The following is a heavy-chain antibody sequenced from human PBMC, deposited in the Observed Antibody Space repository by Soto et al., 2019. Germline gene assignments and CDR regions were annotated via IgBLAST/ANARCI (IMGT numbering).Heavy chain of an antibody. D-gene: IGHD2-2*01. Sequence: PGGSLRLSCAASGFTFSSYAMSWVRQAPGKGLEWVSAISGSSGSTYYADSVKGRFTISRDNSKNTLYLQMNSLRAEDTAVYYCAKDCSSTSCYFDYWGQGTLVTVSS. J-gene: IGHJ4*02. CDR3: AKDCSSTSCYFDY. CDR1: GFTFSSYA. CDR2: ISGSSGST. V-gene: IGHV3-23*01.